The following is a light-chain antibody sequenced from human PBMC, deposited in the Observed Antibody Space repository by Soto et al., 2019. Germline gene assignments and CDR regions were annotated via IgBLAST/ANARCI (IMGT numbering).Light chain of an antibody. J-gene: IGKJ4*01. CDR1: KSVRSY. Sequence: EIVLTQSPATLSLSPGDRATLSCRASKSVRSYLAWYQQKPGQAPRLLIYDASNRATGIPARFSGSGSGTDFTLTVSSLEPEDFAVYYCHQRSDWPPTFGGGTKVEIE. CDR2: DAS. V-gene: IGKV3-11*01. CDR3: HQRSDWPPT.